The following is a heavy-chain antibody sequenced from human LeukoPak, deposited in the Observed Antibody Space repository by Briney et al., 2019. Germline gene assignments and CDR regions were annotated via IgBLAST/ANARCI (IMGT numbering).Heavy chain of an antibody. Sequence: SETLSLTCAVYGGSFSGYYWSWLRQPPGKGLEWIGEINHSGSTNYNPSLKSRVTISVDTSKNQFSLKLSSVTAADTAVYYCARAPVNHYDSSGTYFDYWGQGTLVTVSS. J-gene: IGHJ4*02. D-gene: IGHD3-22*01. CDR3: ARAPVNHYDSSGTYFDY. CDR1: GGSFSGYY. V-gene: IGHV4-34*01. CDR2: INHSGST.